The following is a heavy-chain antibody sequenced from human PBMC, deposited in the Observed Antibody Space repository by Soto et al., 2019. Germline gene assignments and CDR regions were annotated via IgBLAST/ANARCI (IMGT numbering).Heavy chain of an antibody. D-gene: IGHD1-1*01. Sequence: EVQLLESGGGLVQPGGSLRLSCAASGFTFISYTMSWVRQAPGEVREWVSAINSGGDSTSYADSVKGSFTISRDNSKNTVHLVMNILRAEDTAVYFCARYRVADYWGQGTLVTVSS. J-gene: IGHJ4*02. CDR2: INSGGDST. CDR1: GFTFISYT. CDR3: ARYRVADY. V-gene: IGHV3-23*01.